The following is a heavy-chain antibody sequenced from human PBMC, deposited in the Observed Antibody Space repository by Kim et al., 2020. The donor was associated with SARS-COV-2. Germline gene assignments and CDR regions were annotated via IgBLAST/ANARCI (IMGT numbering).Heavy chain of an antibody. Sequence: TDYAAHVKGRFTISRDDSKNTLYLQMNSLKTEDAAVYYCTTEQWLDPFDYWGQGTLVTVSS. CDR3: TTEQWLDPFDY. CDR2: T. V-gene: IGHV3-15*01. D-gene: IGHD6-19*01. J-gene: IGHJ4*02.